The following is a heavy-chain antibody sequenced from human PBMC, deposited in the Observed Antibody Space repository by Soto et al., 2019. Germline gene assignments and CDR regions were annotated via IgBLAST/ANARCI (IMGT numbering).Heavy chain of an antibody. CDR3: ARVAGHYVWRSYREYYFDY. CDR1: GYTFTSYY. J-gene: IGHJ4*02. V-gene: IGHV1-46*01. Sequence: ASVKVSCKASGYTFTSYYMHWVRHAPGQGLEWMGIINPSGGSTSYAQKFQGRVTMTRDTPTSTVYMELSSLRSEDTAVYYCARVAGHYVWRSYREYYFDYWGEGTLVTVSS. D-gene: IGHD3-16*02. CDR2: INPSGGST.